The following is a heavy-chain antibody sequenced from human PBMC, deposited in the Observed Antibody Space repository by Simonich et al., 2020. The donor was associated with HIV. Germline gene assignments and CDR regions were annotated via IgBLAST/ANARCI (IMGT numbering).Heavy chain of an antibody. Sequence: PGESLKISCKVSGYIFASYWIAWVRQMPGKVLEWIGIIYPGDSDTTYSPSFQGQVTLSADKSISTAYLQWSSLKASDTAMYYCAKSNANWFDPWGQGTLVTVSS. D-gene: IGHD7-27*01. CDR3: AKSNANWFDP. V-gene: IGHV5-51*01. J-gene: IGHJ5*02. CDR2: IYPGDSDT. CDR1: GYIFASYW.